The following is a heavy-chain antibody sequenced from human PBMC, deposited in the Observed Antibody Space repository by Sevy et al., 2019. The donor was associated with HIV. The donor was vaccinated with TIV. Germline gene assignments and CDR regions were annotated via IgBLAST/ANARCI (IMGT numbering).Heavy chain of an antibody. J-gene: IGHJ4*02. V-gene: IGHV3-66*02. Sequence: GGSLRLSCAASGFTVSSNYMSWVRQAPGKGLEWVSVIYSGAGTYYADSVKGRLTISRDNSKNSLYLQMNSLRAEDTALYYCARGLDESSGFYSFDYWGQGTLVTVSS. CDR1: GFTVSSNY. CDR2: IYSGAGT. CDR3: ARGLDESSGFYSFDY. D-gene: IGHD3-22*01.